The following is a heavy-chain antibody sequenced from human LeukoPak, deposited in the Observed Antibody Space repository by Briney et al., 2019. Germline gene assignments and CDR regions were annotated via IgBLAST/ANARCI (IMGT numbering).Heavy chain of an antibody. D-gene: IGHD3-10*01. Sequence: ASVKVSCKASGYTFTSYGISWVRQAPGQGLEWRGWISAYNGNTNYAQKLQGRVTMTTDTSTSTAYMELRSLRSDDTAVYYCARTIPLGFGELSRAWFDPWGQGTLVTVSS. CDR3: ARTIPLGFGELSRAWFDP. CDR1: GYTFTSYG. J-gene: IGHJ5*02. CDR2: ISAYNGNT. V-gene: IGHV1-18*01.